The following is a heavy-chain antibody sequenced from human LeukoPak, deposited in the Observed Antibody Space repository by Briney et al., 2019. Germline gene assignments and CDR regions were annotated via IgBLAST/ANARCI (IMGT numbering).Heavy chain of an antibody. CDR2: IYYSGST. CDR3: AQSWAVYYYYSCMDV. V-gene: IGHV4-39*07. CDR1: GGSISSSSYY. D-gene: IGHD6-13*01. Sequence: SETLSLTCTVSGGSISSSSYYWGWIRQPPGKGLEWIGSIYYSGSTYYNPSLKSRATISVDTTNNHFSQKLSSVTAADTAVYYCAQSWAVYYYYSCMDVWGKRPTVTVSS. J-gene: IGHJ6*03.